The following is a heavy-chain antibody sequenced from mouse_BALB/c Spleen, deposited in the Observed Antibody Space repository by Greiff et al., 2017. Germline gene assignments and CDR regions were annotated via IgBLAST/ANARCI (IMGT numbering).Heavy chain of an antibody. CDR3: TREEYGNYAMDY. J-gene: IGHJ4*01. CDR2: IYPSDSYT. CDR1: GYTFTSYW. Sequence: VQLQQPGAELVRPGASVKLSCKASGYTFTSYWINWVKQRPGQGLEWIGNIYPSDSYTNYNQKFKDKATLTVDKSSSTAYMQLSSPTSEDSAVYYCTREEYGNYAMDYWGQGTSVTVSS. D-gene: IGHD2-10*02. V-gene: IGHV1-69*02.